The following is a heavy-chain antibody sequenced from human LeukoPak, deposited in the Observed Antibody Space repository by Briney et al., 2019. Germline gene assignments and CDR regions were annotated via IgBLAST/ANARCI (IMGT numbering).Heavy chain of an antibody. CDR1: GFTFSNYA. V-gene: IGHV3-23*01. D-gene: IGHD3-22*01. J-gene: IGHJ4*02. Sequence: GGSLRLSCVASGFTFSNYAMSWVRQAPGKGLEWVSAISGSGGRTYYADSVEGRFTISRDDSKSTLYFQMSTLRAEDMAVYYCAKDYYPDSSGYYPEYYDCWGQGTLVTVSS. CDR2: ISGSGGRT. CDR3: AKDYYPDSSGYYPEYYDC.